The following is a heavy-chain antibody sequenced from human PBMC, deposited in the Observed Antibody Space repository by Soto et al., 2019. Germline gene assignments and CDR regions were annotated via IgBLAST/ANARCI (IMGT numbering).Heavy chain of an antibody. J-gene: IGHJ4*02. V-gene: IGHV1-18*01. CDR1: GYTFTKYG. D-gene: IGHD6-13*01. Sequence: QVQLVQSGAEVKKPGASVKVSCKASGYTFTKYGISWVRQAPGQGLERMGWISAYNGNTNYAQKLQGRVTMTTDTSTSTAYMELRSLRSDDTAVFYCARAVEYLYTSSWYFDNWGQGTLVTVSS. CDR3: ARAVEYLYTSSWYFDN. CDR2: ISAYNGNT.